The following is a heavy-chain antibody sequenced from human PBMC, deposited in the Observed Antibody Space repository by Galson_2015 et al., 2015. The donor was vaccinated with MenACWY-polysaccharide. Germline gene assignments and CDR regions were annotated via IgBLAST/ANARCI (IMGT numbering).Heavy chain of an antibody. J-gene: IGHJ4*02. Sequence: SLRLSCAASGFTFSNYRMSWVRQAPGKGLEWVADIKQDGSEKHYVGSVKGRFSIARDNAESSLYLQMDSLRDEDTAVYYCARDFLSKAGATPFDSWGQGTLVTVSS. CDR3: ARDFLSKAGATPFDS. CDR1: GFTFSNYR. CDR2: IKQDGSEK. V-gene: IGHV3-7*03. D-gene: IGHD2-15*01.